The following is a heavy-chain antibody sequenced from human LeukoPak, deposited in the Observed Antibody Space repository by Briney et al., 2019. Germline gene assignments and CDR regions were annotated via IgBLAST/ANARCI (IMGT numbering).Heavy chain of an antibody. CDR3: ARGSRPTYYDILTGYHRAPDKYYFDY. D-gene: IGHD3-9*01. J-gene: IGHJ4*02. V-gene: IGHV1-2*02. CDR1: GYTFTGYY. CDR2: INPNSGGT. Sequence: ASVKVSCKASGYTFTGYYMHWVRQAPGQGLEWMGWINPNSGGTNYAQTFQGRVTMTRDTSISTAYMELSRLRSDDTAVYYCARGSRPTYYDILTGYHRAPDKYYFDYWGQGPLVTVSS.